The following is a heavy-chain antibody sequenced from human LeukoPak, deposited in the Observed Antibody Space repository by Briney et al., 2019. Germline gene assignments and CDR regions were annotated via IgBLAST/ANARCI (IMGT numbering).Heavy chain of an antibody. CDR2: IYNSVST. CDR3: ASHTAGHGSGY. Sequence: PSETLSLTCTVSGASISGYYWSWIRQPQGKGLEWIGHIYNSVSTRYNPSLKSRVAISVDTSNNQFSLNLNSVTVADTAVYYCASHTAGHGSGYWGHGILVTVSS. CDR1: GASISGYY. V-gene: IGHV4-59*08. J-gene: IGHJ4*01. D-gene: IGHD5-24*01.